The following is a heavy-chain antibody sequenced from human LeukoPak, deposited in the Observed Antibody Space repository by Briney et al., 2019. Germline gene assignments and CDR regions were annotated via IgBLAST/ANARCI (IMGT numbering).Heavy chain of an antibody. CDR2: INTDGSSR. CDR1: GFNFSTSW. Sequence: GGSLRLSCAASGFNFSTSWMNWVRQAPGKGLVCVSRINTDGSSRSYADSVKGRFTISRDNAKNTLYLQMNSLRAEDTAVYYCAKGEDDFWSGYRPPLGYWGQGTLVTVSS. D-gene: IGHD3-3*01. J-gene: IGHJ4*02. V-gene: IGHV3-74*01. CDR3: AKGEDDFWSGYRPPLGY.